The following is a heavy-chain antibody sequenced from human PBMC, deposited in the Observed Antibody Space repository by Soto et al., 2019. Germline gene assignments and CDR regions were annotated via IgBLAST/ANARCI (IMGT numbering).Heavy chain of an antibody. CDR1: GDTFTSYY. V-gene: IGHV1-46*01. CDR3: ARSSGRNFGSIIEGSNWFDP. D-gene: IGHD3-3*01. CDR2: INPHGGST. J-gene: IGHJ5*02. Sequence: ASVKVSFKAPGDTFTSYYLSWVRQAPGQGLEWMGVINPHGGSTKYAQKFQGRVTMTRDTSRSTVYMELRSLRHDYTAIYYCARSSGRNFGSIIEGSNWFDPRGQVTLVTVSS.